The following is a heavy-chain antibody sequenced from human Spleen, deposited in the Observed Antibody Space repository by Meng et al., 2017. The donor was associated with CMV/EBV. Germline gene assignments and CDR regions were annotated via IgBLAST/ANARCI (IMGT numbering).Heavy chain of an antibody. CDR3: ARATGHYSFYYFDY. Sequence: GGSLRLSCVASGFSLRTFPIHWVRQAPGKGLEWVAVILYHGSNEYYADSVKGRFTISRDNSKNTVHLQMNSLRAEDTAVYYCARATGHYSFYYFDYWGQGTLVTVSS. CDR1: GFSLRTFP. J-gene: IGHJ4*02. V-gene: IGHV3-30-3*01. D-gene: IGHD3-9*01. CDR2: ILYHGSNE.